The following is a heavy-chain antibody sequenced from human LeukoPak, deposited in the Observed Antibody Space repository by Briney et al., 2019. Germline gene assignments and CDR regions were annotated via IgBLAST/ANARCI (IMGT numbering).Heavy chain of an antibody. CDR1: GYTFTTYG. CDR2: ISAYNGNT. V-gene: IGHV1-18*01. CDR3: ARALVDGYKELGY. Sequence: ATVKVSCKASGYTFTTYGITWVRQAPGQGLEWMGWISAYNGNTNYAQKLQGRVTMTTDTSTSTAYMELRSLRSDDTAVYYCARALVDGYKELGYWGQGTLVTVSS. J-gene: IGHJ4*02. D-gene: IGHD5-24*01.